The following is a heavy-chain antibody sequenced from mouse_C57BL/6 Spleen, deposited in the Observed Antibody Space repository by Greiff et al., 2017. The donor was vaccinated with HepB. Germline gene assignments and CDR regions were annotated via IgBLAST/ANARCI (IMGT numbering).Heavy chain of an antibody. CDR3: ARSGYGSSSFAY. V-gene: IGHV1-80*01. CDR2: IYPGDGAT. J-gene: IGHJ3*01. CDR1: GYAFSSYW. D-gene: IGHD1-1*01. Sequence: QVQLQQSGAELVKPGASVKISCKASGYAFSSYWMNWVKQRPGKGLEWIGQIYPGDGATNYNGKFKGKATLTADKSSSTAYMQLSSLTSEDSAVYFCARSGYGSSSFAYWGQGTLVTVSA.